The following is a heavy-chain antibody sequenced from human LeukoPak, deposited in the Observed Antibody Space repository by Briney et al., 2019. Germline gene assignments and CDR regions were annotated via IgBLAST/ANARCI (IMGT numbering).Heavy chain of an antibody. V-gene: IGHV1-2*02. CDR2: INPNSGGT. J-gene: IGHJ6*02. CDR3: ARAPPPIAALLYYYGMDV. CDR1: GYTFTGYY. D-gene: IGHD6-6*01. Sequence: ASVKVSCKASGYTFTGYYMHWVRQAPGQGLEWMGWINPNSGGTNYAQKFQGRVTMTRDTSISTAHMELSRLRSDDTAVYYCARAPPPIAALLYYYGMDVWGQGTTVTVSS.